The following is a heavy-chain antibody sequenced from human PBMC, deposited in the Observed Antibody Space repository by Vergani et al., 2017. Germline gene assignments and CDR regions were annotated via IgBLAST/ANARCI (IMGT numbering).Heavy chain of an antibody. J-gene: IGHJ4*02. Sequence: QVQLVESGGGVVQPGRSLRLSCAASGFTFSSYGMHWVRQAPGKGLEWVAGIWYDGSNKYYADSVKGRFTISRDNSKNTLYLQMNSLRAEDTAVYYCAREGTIIGVGYYFDYWGQGTLVTVSS. V-gene: IGHV3-33*01. CDR2: IWYDGSNK. CDR1: GFTFSSYG. D-gene: IGHD3-3*01. CDR3: AREGTIIGVGYYFDY.